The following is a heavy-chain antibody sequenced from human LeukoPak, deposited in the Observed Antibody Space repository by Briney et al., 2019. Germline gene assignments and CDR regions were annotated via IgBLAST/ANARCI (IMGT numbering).Heavy chain of an antibody. CDR2: INHSGST. Sequence: SGTLSLTRAVYGGSFSGYYWSWIRQPPGKGLEWIGEINHSGSTNYNPSLKSRVTISVDTSKNQFSLKLSSVTAADTAVYYCASIQPPFDYWGQGTLVTVSS. D-gene: IGHD5-18*01. CDR3: ASIQPPFDY. CDR1: GGSFSGYY. V-gene: IGHV4-34*01. J-gene: IGHJ4*02.